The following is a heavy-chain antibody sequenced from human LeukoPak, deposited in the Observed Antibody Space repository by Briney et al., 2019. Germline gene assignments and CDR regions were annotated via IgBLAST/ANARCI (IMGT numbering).Heavy chain of an antibody. Sequence: GASVKVSCKASGYTFTSYGISWVRQAPGQGLEWMGWISAYNGNTNYAQKLQGRVTMTTDTSTSTAYMELRSLRSDDTAVYYCASLGSESYGDYGRFDPWGQGTLVTVSS. CDR1: GYTFTSYG. J-gene: IGHJ5*02. V-gene: IGHV1-18*01. CDR3: ASLGSESYGDYGRFDP. CDR2: ISAYNGNT. D-gene: IGHD4-17*01.